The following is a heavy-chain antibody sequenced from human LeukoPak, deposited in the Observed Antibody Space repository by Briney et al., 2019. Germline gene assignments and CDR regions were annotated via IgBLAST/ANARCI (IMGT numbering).Heavy chain of an antibody. Sequence: SETLSLTCTVSGGSISSSTYYWGWIRQPPGKGLEWIGSIYYSGSTYYNPSLKSRVTISVDTSKNQFSLRLSSVTAADTAVYYCARAGCGITSCKVYDHWGQGTLVTVSS. CDR3: ARAGCGITSCKVYDH. CDR2: IYYSGST. V-gene: IGHV4-39*07. CDR1: GGSISSSTYY. J-gene: IGHJ4*02. D-gene: IGHD2-2*01.